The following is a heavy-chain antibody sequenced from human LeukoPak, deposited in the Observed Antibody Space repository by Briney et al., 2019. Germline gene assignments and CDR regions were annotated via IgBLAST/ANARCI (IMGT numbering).Heavy chain of an antibody. Sequence: ASVKVSCKASGYTFTGYYMHWVRQAPGQGLEWMGWINPNSGGTNYAQKFQGRVTMTRDTFISTAYMELSRLRSDDTAVYYCAREGGYCSSTSCYVGYWGQGTLVTVSS. CDR3: AREGGYCSSTSCYVGY. D-gene: IGHD2-2*01. V-gene: IGHV1-2*02. CDR2: INPNSGGT. J-gene: IGHJ4*02. CDR1: GYTFTGYY.